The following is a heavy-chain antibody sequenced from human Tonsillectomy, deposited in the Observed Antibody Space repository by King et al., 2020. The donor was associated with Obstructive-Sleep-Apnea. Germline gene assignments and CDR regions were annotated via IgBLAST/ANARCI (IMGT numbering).Heavy chain of an antibody. V-gene: IGHV3-7*03. CDR2: IKQDGSEK. CDR1: GFTFSSYW. D-gene: IGHD6-19*01. J-gene: IGHJ4*02. Sequence: VQLVESGGGLVQPGGSLRLSCAASGFTFSSYWMSWVRQAPGKGLEWVANIKQDGSEKYYVESVKGRFTISRDNAKNSLYLQMNSLRAEDTAVYYCARGISGWQPYFDYWGQGTLVTVSS. CDR3: ARGISGWQPYFDY.